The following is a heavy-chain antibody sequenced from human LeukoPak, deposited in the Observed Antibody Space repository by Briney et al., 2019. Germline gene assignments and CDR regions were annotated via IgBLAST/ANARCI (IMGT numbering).Heavy chain of an antibody. V-gene: IGHV4-59*08. CDR1: GGSISSYY. Sequence: SETLSLTCSVSGGSISSYYWSWIRQPPGKGLEWIGNIYYSGSTNYNPSLKSRVTISVDTSKSQFSLQLSSVTAADTAGDYFARGGSYYGYWGQGTLVTVSS. J-gene: IGHJ4*02. D-gene: IGHD1-26*01. CDR2: IYYSGST. CDR3: ARGGSYYGY.